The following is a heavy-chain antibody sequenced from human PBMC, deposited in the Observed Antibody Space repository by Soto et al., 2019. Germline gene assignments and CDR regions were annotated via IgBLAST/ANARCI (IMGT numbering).Heavy chain of an antibody. CDR1: GGSISSYY. Sequence: ASETLSLTCTVSGGSISSYYWSWIRQPPRKGLEWIGYIYYSGSTNYNPSLKSRVTISVDTSKNQFSLKASSVTAADTAVYYCASGGYYYDSTPLELDYWGQGTLVTVSS. CDR2: IYYSGST. V-gene: IGHV4-59*01. J-gene: IGHJ4*02. CDR3: ASGGYYYDSTPLELDY. D-gene: IGHD3-22*01.